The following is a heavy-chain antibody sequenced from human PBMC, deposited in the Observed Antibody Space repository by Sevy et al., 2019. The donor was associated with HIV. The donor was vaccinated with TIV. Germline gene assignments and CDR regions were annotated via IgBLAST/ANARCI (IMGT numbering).Heavy chain of an antibody. CDR2: IYYNGHI. D-gene: IGHD1-26*01. V-gene: IGHV4-59*08. J-gene: IGHJ4*02. CDR3: AGENAWGRGYS. CDR1: GGSITSLY. Sequence: SETLSLTCTVSGGSITSLYWNWIRQPPGKGLEWIANIYYNGHINYNPSLKSRVTLSLDTSKNQFSLRLGSVTAADTAMYYCAGENAWGRGYSWGQXTLVTVSS.